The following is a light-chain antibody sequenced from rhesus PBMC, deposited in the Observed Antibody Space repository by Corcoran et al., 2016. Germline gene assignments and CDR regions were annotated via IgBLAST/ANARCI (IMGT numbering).Light chain of an antibody. CDR1: QGISTY. V-gene: IGKV1-43*01. CDR3: LRYNSNPRT. J-gene: IGKJ1*01. Sequence: DIQMTQSPSSLSASVGDRVTITCRASQGISTYLNWYQQKPGKAPKRLIYAASRLDSGVPSRFSGSGSGTDFTLTIRSLQPEVFATYYCLRYNSNPRTFAQGTKVEIK. CDR2: AAS.